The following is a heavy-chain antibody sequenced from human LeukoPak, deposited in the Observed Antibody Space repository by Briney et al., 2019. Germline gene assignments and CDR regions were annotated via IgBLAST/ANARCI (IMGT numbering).Heavy chain of an antibody. Sequence: GGSLRLSCAASGFTFSTYSMNWVRQAPGKGLEWVSSISSSSSYIYYADSVKGRFTISRDNAKKSVYLQMNSLRAEDTAVYYCAKGGGGVLASWGQGTLVTVSS. CDR3: AKGGGGVLAS. J-gene: IGHJ4*02. V-gene: IGHV3-21*01. D-gene: IGHD3-16*01. CDR1: GFTFSTYS. CDR2: ISSSSSYI.